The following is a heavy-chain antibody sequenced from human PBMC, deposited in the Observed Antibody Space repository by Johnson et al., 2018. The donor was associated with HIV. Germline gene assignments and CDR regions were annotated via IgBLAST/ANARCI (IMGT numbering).Heavy chain of an antibody. CDR1: GFTVSDSY. Sequence: VQLVESGGGLVQPGGSLRLSCGASGFTVSDSYMNWVRQAPGQGLEWVSVLYSGGNTYYADSVKGRFTISRDNSKNTLYLQMSSLRPEDTALYYCARENTFLEVESRGDSFDLWGRGTMVIVSS. V-gene: IGHV3-66*02. CDR3: ARENTFLEVESRGDSFDL. CDR2: LYSGGNT. D-gene: IGHD1-1*01. J-gene: IGHJ3*01.